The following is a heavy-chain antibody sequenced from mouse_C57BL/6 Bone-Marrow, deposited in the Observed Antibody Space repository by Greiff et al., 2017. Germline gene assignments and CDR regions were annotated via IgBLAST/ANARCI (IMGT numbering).Heavy chain of an antibody. D-gene: IGHD2-1*01. CDR3: ARGGYGNYVSYYYAMDY. CDR1: GYTFTSYW. J-gene: IGHJ4*01. Sequence: VQLQQPGAELVRPGSSVKLPCKASGYTFTSYWMHWVKQRPIQGLEWIGNIDPSDSETHYNQKFKDKATLTVDKSSSTAYMQLSSLTSEDSAVYYCARGGYGNYVSYYYAMDYWGQGTSVTVSS. CDR2: IDPSDSET. V-gene: IGHV1-52*01.